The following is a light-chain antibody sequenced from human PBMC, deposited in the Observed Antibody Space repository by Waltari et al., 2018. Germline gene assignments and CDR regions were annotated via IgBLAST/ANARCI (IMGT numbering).Light chain of an antibody. CDR3: MQRLEFPYT. J-gene: IGKJ2*01. CDR2: LLG. CDR1: QSLVNSDDGYTY. Sequence: EIVMTQTPLSLPVTPGEPASISCRSSQSLVNSDDGYTYLDWFVQKPGQSPQLLIYLLGYRASRGPDRFSGAGSGSNFSLQISRVEADDVGVYYCMQRLEFPYTFGRGT. V-gene: IGKV2-40*01.